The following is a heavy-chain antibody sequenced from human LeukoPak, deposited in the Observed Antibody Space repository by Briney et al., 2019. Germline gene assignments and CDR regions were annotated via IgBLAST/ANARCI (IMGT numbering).Heavy chain of an antibody. CDR3: AKGADCRSSRCYYYGMDV. J-gene: IGHJ6*02. CDR1: GFTFSRYA. Sequence: GGSLRLSCAASGFTFSRYAMSWVRQAPGKGLEWVSVISGGAGSTYYADSVKGRFTISRDNSKNTLYLQMDSLRAEDTAVYYCAKGADCRSSRCYYYGMDVWGQGTAVIVSS. CDR2: ISGGAGST. V-gene: IGHV3-23*01. D-gene: IGHD2-2*01.